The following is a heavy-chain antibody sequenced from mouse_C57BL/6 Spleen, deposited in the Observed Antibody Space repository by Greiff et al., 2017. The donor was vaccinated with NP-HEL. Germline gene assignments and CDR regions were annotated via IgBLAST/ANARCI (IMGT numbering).Heavy chain of an antibody. CDR2: INPSNGGT. J-gene: IGHJ3*01. V-gene: IGHV1-53*01. CDR1: GYTFTSYW. Sequence: VQLQQPGTELVKPGASVKLSCKASGYTFTSYWMHWVKQRPGQGLEWIGNINPSNGGTNYNEKFKSKATLTVDKSSSTAYMQLSSLTSEDSAVYYCARSDYDGYYVSAWFAYWGQGTLVTVSA. D-gene: IGHD2-3*01. CDR3: ARSDYDGYYVSAWFAY.